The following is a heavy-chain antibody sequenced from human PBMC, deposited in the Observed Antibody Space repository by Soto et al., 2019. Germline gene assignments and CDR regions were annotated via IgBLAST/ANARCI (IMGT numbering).Heavy chain of an antibody. Sequence: SVKVSCKASGGTFSSYAISWVRQAPGQGLEWMGGIIPIFGTANYAQKFQGRVTITADESTSTAYMELSSLRSDDTAVYYCARAHYDILTGYTPYYYGMDVWGQGTTVTVSS. V-gene: IGHV1-69*13. D-gene: IGHD3-9*01. CDR1: GGTFSSYA. CDR2: IIPIFGTA. J-gene: IGHJ6*02. CDR3: ARAHYDILTGYTPYYYGMDV.